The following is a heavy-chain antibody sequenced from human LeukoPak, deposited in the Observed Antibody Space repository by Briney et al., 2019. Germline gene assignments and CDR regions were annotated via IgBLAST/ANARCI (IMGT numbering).Heavy chain of an antibody. V-gene: IGHV4-4*07. D-gene: IGHD5-18*01. CDR3: ARFRGYTYGYVDY. Sequence: PSETLSLTCSVSGDSSSSYYWSWIRQAAGKGLEWIGRIHGSGYTIYNPSLESRVSMSVDTSNNQLFLSLSSVTAADTAVYYCARFRGYTYGYVDYWGQGTLVTVSS. CDR2: IHGSGYT. J-gene: IGHJ4*02. CDR1: GDSSSSYY.